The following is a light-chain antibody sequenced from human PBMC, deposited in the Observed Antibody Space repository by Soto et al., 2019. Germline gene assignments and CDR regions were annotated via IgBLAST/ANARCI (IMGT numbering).Light chain of an antibody. CDR3: QQYNSYSVT. J-gene: IGKJ1*01. V-gene: IGKV1-5*01. CDR1: QSISSW. CDR2: DAS. Sequence: DIQMTQSPSTLSASVGDRVTITCRASQSISSWLDWYQQKPGKAPKLLIYDASSLESGVPSRFSGSGSGTEFTLTISSLQPDDFATYYCQQYNSYSVTFGQGTKVEIK.